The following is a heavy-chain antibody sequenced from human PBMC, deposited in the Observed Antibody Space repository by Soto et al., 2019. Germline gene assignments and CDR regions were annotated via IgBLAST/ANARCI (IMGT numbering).Heavy chain of an antibody. CDR2: IYNSGST. CDR3: ASSHAGAHITAAVH. D-gene: IGHD6-13*01. Sequence: QLQLQESGSGLVKPSQTLSLTCAVSGGSISSDGYSWSWIRQPPGQGLEWIGYIYNSGSTYYNPSLKSRVTLSVDRSKNQFSRKLSSVTAADTAVYYGASSHAGAHITAAVHWGQGTLVTVSS. V-gene: IGHV4-30-2*01. J-gene: IGHJ4*02. CDR1: GGSISSDGYS.